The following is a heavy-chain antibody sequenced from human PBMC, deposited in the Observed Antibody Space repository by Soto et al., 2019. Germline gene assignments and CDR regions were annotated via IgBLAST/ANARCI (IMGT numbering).Heavy chain of an antibody. Sequence: SETLSLTCTVSGGSISSRSHYWGWVRQPPGKGLEWIGSFYYSGSTYYSLSLKSRVTISEDTSKNQFSLRLRSVTAADTAVYYCASLDILLLAATIWGIFASSGQGTLVLVSA. V-gene: IGHV4-39*01. D-gene: IGHD3-22*01. CDR3: ASLDILLLAATIWGIFAS. CDR2: FYYSGST. CDR1: GGSISSRSHY. J-gene: IGHJ5*02.